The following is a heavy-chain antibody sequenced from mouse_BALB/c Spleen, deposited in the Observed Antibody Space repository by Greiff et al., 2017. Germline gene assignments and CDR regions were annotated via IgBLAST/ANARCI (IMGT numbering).Heavy chain of an antibody. V-gene: IGHV2-6-2*01. CDR1: GFSLTSYG. CDR3: ARHRRGAYYRYDDAMDD. CDR2: IWSDGST. D-gene: IGHD2-14*01. J-gene: IGHJ4*01. Sequence: QVQLKQSGPDLVAPSQSLSITCTVSGFSLTSYGVHWVRQPPGKGLEWLVVIWSDGSTTYNSALKSRLSISKDNSKSQVFLKMNSLQTDDTAMYYCARHRRGAYYRYDDAMDDWGQGTSVTVSS.